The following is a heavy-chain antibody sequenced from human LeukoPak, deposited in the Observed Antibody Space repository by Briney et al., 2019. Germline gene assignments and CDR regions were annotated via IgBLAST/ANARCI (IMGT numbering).Heavy chain of an antibody. CDR2: ISYVGTNK. J-gene: IGHJ4*03. CDR1: GFTLCSWD. V-gene: IGHV3-30*18. Sequence: PGGSLRLSCAASGFTLCSWDMHCVRQAPGKGLEWVAVISYVGTNKYYADSVKGRFTISRDNSKNALYLQMNSLRAEDTAVYYCAKGVGADVGGIRVEFSGHRTPVTLSS. CDR3: AKGVGADVGGIRVEF. D-gene: IGHD1-26*01.